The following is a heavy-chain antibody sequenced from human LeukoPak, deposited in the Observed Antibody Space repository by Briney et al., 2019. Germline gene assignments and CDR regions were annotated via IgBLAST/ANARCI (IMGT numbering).Heavy chain of an antibody. Sequence: GESLRLSCAASGFAFSSYGMSWVRQAPGRGLEWVSGISGNGGSTYYADSVKGRFTISRDNFKNTLYLHINSLRAEDTAEYYCAKGLSVGSGYYIFDYWGQGILVTVSS. CDR3: AKGLSVGSGYYIFDY. CDR1: GFAFSSYG. D-gene: IGHD3-3*01. J-gene: IGHJ4*02. V-gene: IGHV3-23*01. CDR2: ISGNGGST.